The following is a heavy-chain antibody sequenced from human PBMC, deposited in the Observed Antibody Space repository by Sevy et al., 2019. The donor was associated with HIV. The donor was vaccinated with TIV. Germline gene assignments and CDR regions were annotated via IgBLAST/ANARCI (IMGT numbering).Heavy chain of an antibody. J-gene: IGHJ4*02. CDR3: VKEGGGEGGDH. Sequence: GESLKISCVASGFSYSSYGMHWVRQAPGKGLEWVAYIQYDGSNKDYADSVKGRFTISRDNSKNTLDLQMNSLRVEDTAVYYCVKEGGGEGGDHWGQGTLVTVSS. CDR2: IQYDGSNK. V-gene: IGHV3-30*02. CDR1: GFSYSSYG. D-gene: IGHD2-21*01.